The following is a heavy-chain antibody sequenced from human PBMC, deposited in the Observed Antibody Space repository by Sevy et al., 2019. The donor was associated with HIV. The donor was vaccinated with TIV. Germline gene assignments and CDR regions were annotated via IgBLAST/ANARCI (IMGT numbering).Heavy chain of an antibody. V-gene: IGHV3-30*03. J-gene: IGHJ3*02. Sequence: GGSLRLSCAASGFIFSIYGMHWVRQAPGKGLEWVAFISHNGSKKFYADSVRGRLTISRDNAKNTLDLQVHSLRPEDKAVYYCASDYDSSGYYTGAFDIWGQGTMVTVSS. D-gene: IGHD3-22*01. CDR1: GFIFSIYG. CDR3: ASDYDSSGYYTGAFDI. CDR2: ISHNGSKK.